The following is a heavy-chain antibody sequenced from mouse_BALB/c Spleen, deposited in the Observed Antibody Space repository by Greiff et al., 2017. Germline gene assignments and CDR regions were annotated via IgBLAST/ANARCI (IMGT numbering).Heavy chain of an antibody. J-gene: IGHJ2*01. D-gene: IGHD1-2*01. CDR3: TRWVTTALDY. V-gene: IGHV1-15*01. CDR2: IDPETGGT. Sequence: VQLQQSGAELVRPGASVTLSCKASGYTFTDYEMHWVKQTPVHGLEWIGAIDPETGGTAYNQKFKGKATLTADKSSSTAYMELRSLTSEDSAVYYCTRWVTTALDYWGQGTTLTVSS. CDR1: GYTFTDYE.